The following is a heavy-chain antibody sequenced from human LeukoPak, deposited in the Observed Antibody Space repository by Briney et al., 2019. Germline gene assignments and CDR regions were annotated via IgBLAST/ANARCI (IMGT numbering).Heavy chain of an antibody. J-gene: IGHJ4*02. CDR3: ARGNDKYYYDSSGYYYPGVY. Sequence: GGSLRLSCAASGFTFSDYYMSWIRQAPGKGLEWVSNISSSGSTIYYADSVKGRFTISRDNAKNSLYLQMNSLRAEDTAVYYCARGNDKYYYDSSGYYYPGVYWGQGTLVTVSS. V-gene: IGHV3-11*04. CDR2: ISSSGSTI. CDR1: GFTFSDYY. D-gene: IGHD3-22*01.